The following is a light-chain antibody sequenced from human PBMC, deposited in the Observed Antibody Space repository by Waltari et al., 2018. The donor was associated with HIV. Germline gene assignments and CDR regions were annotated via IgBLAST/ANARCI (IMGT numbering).Light chain of an antibody. CDR2: GAS. CDR3: QQYDNWPPIT. J-gene: IGKJ5*01. CDR1: QSVRSN. Sequence: EIVMTQSPATLSVSPGERATLSCRANQSVRSNLAWYQQRPGQAPRLLISGASNRATGVPARFSGSGSGTDLTLTISSLQSEDFAVYYCQQYDNWPPITFGKGTRLEIK. V-gene: IGKV3-15*01.